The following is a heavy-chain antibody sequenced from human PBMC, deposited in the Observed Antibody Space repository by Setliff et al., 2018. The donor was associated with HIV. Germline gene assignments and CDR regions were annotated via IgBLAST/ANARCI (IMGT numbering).Heavy chain of an antibody. D-gene: IGHD1-1*01. CDR1: GGTFSSYA. J-gene: IGHJ6*03. V-gene: IGHV1-69*06. CDR2: IIPIFGTA. CDR3: ARNPQPTGTPDYYYYYYMDV. Sequence: SVKVSCKASGGTFSSYAISWVRQAPGQGLEWMGRIIPIFGTANYARKFQGRATITADKSTSTAYMELSSLRSEDTAVYYCARNPQPTGTPDYYYYYYMDVWGKGTTVTVSS.